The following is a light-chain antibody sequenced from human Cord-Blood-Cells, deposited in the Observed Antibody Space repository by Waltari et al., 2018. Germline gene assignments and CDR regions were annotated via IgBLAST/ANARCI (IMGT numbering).Light chain of an antibody. CDR2: DAS. CDR1: QSVSSY. J-gene: IGKJ4*01. CDR3: QQRSNWPPLT. Sequence: ESVLTQSPATLSLSPVERSTLACRSSQSVSSYLAWCQQKPGQAPRLLIDDASNRATGIPARFSGSGSGIDFTLTISSLEPEDFAVYYCQQRSNWPPLTFGGGTKVEIK. V-gene: IGKV3-11*01.